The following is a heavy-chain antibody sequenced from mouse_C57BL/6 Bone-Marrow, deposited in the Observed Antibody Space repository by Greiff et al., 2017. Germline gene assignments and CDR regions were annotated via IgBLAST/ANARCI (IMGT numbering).Heavy chain of an antibody. CDR1: GYAFSSSW. J-gene: IGHJ2*01. CDR3: AVLWLRRRVDY. Sequence: QVQLKESGPELVQPGASVTISCKASGYAFSSSWMNWVKQRPGKGLEWIGRISPGDGDTNYNGKFKGKATLTADKSSSTAYMQLSSLTSEDSAVYFCAVLWLRRRVDYWGQGTTLTVSS. D-gene: IGHD2-2*01. CDR2: ISPGDGDT. V-gene: IGHV1-82*01.